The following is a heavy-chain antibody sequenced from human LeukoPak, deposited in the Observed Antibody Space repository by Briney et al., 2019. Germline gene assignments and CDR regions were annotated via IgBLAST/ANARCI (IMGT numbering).Heavy chain of an antibody. J-gene: IGHJ4*02. D-gene: IGHD3-9*01. CDR2: VSEDESNK. CDR3: AKDVTGYSY. V-gene: IGHV3-30*04. CDR1: GFTLSYYA. Sequence: PGTSLRLSCAASGFTLSYYAMHWVRQAPGKGLEWVAVVSEDESNKYYADSVKGRFTISRDNSKNTLYLQMNSLRPEDTAVYYCAKDVTGYSYWGQGTLVTVSS.